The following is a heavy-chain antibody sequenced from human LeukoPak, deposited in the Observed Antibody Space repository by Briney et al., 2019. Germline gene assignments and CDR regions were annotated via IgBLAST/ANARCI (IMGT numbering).Heavy chain of an antibody. CDR3: ARALDSQLYYFDY. Sequence: GGSLRLSCAASGFTVSSNYMSWVRQAPGKGLEWVSLIYSGGSTYSADSVKGRFTISRDNSKNTLYLQMNSVRGEEMAVYYCARALDSQLYYFDYWGQGTLVTVSS. V-gene: IGHV3-53*01. D-gene: IGHD1-1*01. CDR1: GFTVSSNY. CDR2: IYSGGST. J-gene: IGHJ4*02.